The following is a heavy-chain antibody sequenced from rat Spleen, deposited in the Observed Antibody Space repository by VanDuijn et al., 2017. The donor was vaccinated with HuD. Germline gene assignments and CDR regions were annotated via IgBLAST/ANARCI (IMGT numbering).Heavy chain of an antibody. V-gene: IGHV3-3*01. Sequence: EVQLQESGPGLVKPSQSLSLTCSVTGYSITSSYRWNWIRKFPGNKLEWMGYINGAGSTNYNPSLKSRISITRDTSKNKVFLQVNSVTTEDTATYYCARGTWKFDYWGQGVMVTVSS. CDR3: ARGTWKFDY. J-gene: IGHJ2*01. CDR1: GYSITSSYR. CDR2: INGAGST.